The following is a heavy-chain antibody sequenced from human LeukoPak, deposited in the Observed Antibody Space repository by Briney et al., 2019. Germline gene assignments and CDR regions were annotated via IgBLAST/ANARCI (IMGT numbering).Heavy chain of an antibody. CDR1: GFTVSSNY. J-gene: IGHJ4*02. CDR3: ARETAAAGDY. V-gene: IGHV3-53*01. CDR2: IYSGGST. D-gene: IGHD6-13*01. Sequence: GGSLRLSCAASGFTVSSNYMSWVRQAPGKGLEWVSVIYSGGSTYYADSVKGRFTISRDNSKNTLYLQTHSLRAEDTAAYYRARETAAAGDYWGQGTLVTVSS.